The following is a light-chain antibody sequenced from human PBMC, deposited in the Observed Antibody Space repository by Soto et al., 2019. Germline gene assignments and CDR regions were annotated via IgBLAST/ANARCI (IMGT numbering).Light chain of an antibody. V-gene: IGKV3-20*01. J-gene: IGKJ2*03. Sequence: EIVLTQSPGTLSLSPGERATLSCWTSQSTDTRYIAWYQQRPGQAPRLLIYGTSNRATGIPDRFSGSGSGTDFTLTISRLEPDDVAVYYCQHYDSSSLYSFGPGTKLEIK. CDR3: QHYDSSSLYS. CDR1: QSTDTRY. CDR2: GTS.